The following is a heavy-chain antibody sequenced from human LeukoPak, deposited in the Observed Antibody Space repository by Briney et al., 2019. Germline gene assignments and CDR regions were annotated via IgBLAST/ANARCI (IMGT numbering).Heavy chain of an antibody. J-gene: IGHJ6*03. Sequence: ASVKVSCKASGGTFSSYAISWVRQAPGQGLEWMGGIIPIFGTANYAQKFQGRVTITTDESTSTAYMELSSLRSEDTAVYYCARTYGSGTARYYYYYYMDVWGKGTTVTISS. CDR3: ARTYGSGTARYYYYYYMDV. V-gene: IGHV1-69*05. CDR2: IIPIFGTA. D-gene: IGHD3-10*01. CDR1: GGTFSSYA.